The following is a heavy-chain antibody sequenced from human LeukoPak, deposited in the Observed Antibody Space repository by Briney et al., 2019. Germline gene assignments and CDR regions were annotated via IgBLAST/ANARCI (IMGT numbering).Heavy chain of an antibody. CDR2: ISGSGGST. CDR1: GFTFSSYA. V-gene: IGHV3-23*01. CDR3: AKAGSSWPYYYYYGMDV. D-gene: IGHD6-13*01. J-gene: IGHJ6*02. Sequence: GGSLRLSCAASGFTFSSYAMSWVRQAPEKGLEWVSAISGSGGSTYYADSVKGRFTISRDNSKNTLYLQMNGLRAEDTAVYYCAKAGSSWPYYYYYGMDVWGQGTTVTVSS.